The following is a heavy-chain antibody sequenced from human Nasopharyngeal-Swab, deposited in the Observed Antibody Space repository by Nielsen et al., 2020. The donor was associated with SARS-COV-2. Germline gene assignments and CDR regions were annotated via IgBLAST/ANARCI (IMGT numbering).Heavy chain of an antibody. J-gene: IGHJ6*02. D-gene: IGHD5-18*01. V-gene: IGHV3-48*02. CDR3: ARGETAMAKYYYYGMDV. CDR2: ISSSSSTI. Sequence: GGSLRLSCAASGSTFSSYSMNWVRQAPGKGLEWVSYISSSSSTIYYADSVKGRFTISRDNAKNSLYLQMNSLRDEDTAVYYCARGETAMAKYYYYGMDVWGQGTTVTVSS. CDR1: GSTFSSYS.